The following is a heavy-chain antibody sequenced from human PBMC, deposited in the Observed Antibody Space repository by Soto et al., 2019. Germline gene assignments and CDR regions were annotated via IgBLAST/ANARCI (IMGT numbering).Heavy chain of an antibody. CDR2: IYYSGST. J-gene: IGHJ5*02. CDR1: GGSISSSSYY. V-gene: IGHV4-39*01. D-gene: IGHD3-16*02. Sequence: QLQLQESGPGLVKPSETLSLTCTVSGGSISSSSYYWGWIRQPPGKGLEWIGSIYYSGSTYYNPSLKSRVTLSVDTYKNQFSLKLSSVTAADTAVYYCARLLYDYVWGSYRPNWFDPWGQGTLVTVSS. CDR3: ARLLYDYVWGSYRPNWFDP.